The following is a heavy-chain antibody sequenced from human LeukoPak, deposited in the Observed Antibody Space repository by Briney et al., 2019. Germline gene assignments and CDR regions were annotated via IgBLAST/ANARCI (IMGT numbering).Heavy chain of an antibody. Sequence: KPSQTLSLTCAVSGGSISSGGYSWSWIRQPPGEGLEWIGYIYHSGSTYYNPSLKSRVTISVDRSKNQFSLKLSSVTAADTAVYYCARAGVVAAPNWFDPWGQGTLVTVSS. CDR1: GGSISSGGYS. D-gene: IGHD2-15*01. J-gene: IGHJ5*02. CDR2: IYHSGST. V-gene: IGHV4-30-2*01. CDR3: ARAGVVAAPNWFDP.